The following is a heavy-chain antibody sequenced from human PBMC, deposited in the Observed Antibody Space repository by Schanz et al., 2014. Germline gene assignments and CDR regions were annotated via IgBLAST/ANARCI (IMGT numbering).Heavy chain of an antibody. V-gene: IGHV1-18*01. CDR3: ARVHIATYHYNSPGAFDI. Sequence: QVQLVQSGAEVKKPGASVKVSCEASGYTFTSYGITWVRQAPGQGPELMGWINAHTGNTQYAQKFQGRVNMTRDTVTTTVHLELTRLRTDDTAIYYCARVHIATYHYNSPGAFDIWGQGTMVIVSS. CDR1: GYTFTSYG. CDR2: INAHTGNT. D-gene: IGHD3-10*01. J-gene: IGHJ3*02.